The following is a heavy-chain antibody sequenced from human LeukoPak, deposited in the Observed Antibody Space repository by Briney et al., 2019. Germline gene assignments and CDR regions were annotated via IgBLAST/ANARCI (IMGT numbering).Heavy chain of an antibody. CDR1: GFTFSSYS. CDR2: ISSSSTYI. CDR3: ARAGGYCSGGSCYYSYYYYMDV. D-gene: IGHD2-15*01. Sequence: PGGSLRLSCAAPGFTFSSYSINWVRQAPGKGLEWVSSISSSSTYIYYAASVKGRFTISRDNAKDSLYLQMNNLRADDTAVYYCARAGGYCSGGSCYYSYYYYMDVWGKGTTVTISS. J-gene: IGHJ6*03. V-gene: IGHV3-21*01.